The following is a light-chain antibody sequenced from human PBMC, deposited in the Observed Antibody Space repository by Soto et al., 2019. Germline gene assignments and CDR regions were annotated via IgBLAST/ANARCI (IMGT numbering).Light chain of an antibody. Sequence: DIQLTQSPSFLSASIGDRVTFTCRASQGISSFLAWYQHTPGKAPKLLIYAASTLQSGVPSRFSGSGSGREFTLTINSLQPEDFATYYCKQLSGYPWTFGQGTKVEL. CDR2: AAS. V-gene: IGKV1-9*01. CDR1: QGISSF. CDR3: KQLSGYPWT. J-gene: IGKJ1*01.